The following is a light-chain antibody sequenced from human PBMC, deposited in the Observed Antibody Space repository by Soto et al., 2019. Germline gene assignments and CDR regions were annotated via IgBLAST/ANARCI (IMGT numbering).Light chain of an antibody. CDR2: DVS. Sequence: DIQMTQSPSTLSASVGDRITITCRASQSISHWLAWYQLKPGKAPRLLIYDVSRLESGVPSRFSSSGSGTEFPLTISSLQPDDFATYCCQQHVDYSPYTFSQGTKLEIK. CDR1: QSISHW. CDR3: QQHVDYSPYT. J-gene: IGKJ2*01. V-gene: IGKV1-5*01.